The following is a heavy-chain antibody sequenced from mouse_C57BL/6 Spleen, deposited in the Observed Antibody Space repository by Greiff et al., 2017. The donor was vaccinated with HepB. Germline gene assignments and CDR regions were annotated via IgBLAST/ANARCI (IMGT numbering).Heavy chain of an antibody. Sequence: EVQGVESGGGLVQPKGSLKLSCAASGFTFNTYAMHWVRQAPGKGLEWVARIRSKSRNYATYYADSVKDRFTISRDDSQSMLYLQMNNLKTEDTAMYYSVIGDYYGGSDGDYLGQGTTLTVAS. CDR2: IRSKSRNYAT. CDR1: GFTFNTYA. CDR3: VIGDYYGGSDGDY. J-gene: IGHJ2*01. V-gene: IGHV10-3*01. D-gene: IGHD1-1*02.